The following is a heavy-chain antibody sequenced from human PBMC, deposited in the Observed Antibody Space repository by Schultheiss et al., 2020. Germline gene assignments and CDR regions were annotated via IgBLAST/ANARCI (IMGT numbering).Heavy chain of an antibody. D-gene: IGHD1-7*01. Sequence: SETLSLTCTVSGGSISSYYWSWIRQPPGKGLEWIGYIYYSGGTNYNPSLKTRLAISVDTSNSQFSLELTSVTAADTAVYYCARGNSRHYYYYGMDVWGQGTTVTVS. V-gene: IGHV4-59*01. CDR3: ARGNSRHYYYYGMDV. CDR1: GGSISSYY. CDR2: IYYSGGT. J-gene: IGHJ6*02.